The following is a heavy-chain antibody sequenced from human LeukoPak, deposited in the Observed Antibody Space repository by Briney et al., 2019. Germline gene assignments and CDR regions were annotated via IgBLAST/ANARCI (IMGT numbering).Heavy chain of an antibody. D-gene: IGHD6-19*01. CDR3: AKGVSSGWSLFDY. CDR1: GFTFSNAW. Sequence: GGSLRLSCAASGFTFSNAWMSWVRQAPGKGLEWVSAISGSGGSTYYADSVKGRFTISRDNSKNTLYLQMNSLRAEDTAVYYCAKGVSSGWSLFDYWGQGTLVTVSS. J-gene: IGHJ4*02. V-gene: IGHV3-23*01. CDR2: ISGSGGST.